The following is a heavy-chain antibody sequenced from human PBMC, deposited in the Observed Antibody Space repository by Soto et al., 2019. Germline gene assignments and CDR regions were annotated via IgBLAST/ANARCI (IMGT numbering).Heavy chain of an antibody. CDR1: GYTFTSYA. D-gene: IGHD3-10*01. CDR2: INAGNGNT. CDR3: ANLWFGELYAFDI. V-gene: IGHV1-3*01. Sequence: RASVKVSCKASGYTFTSYAMHWVRQAPGQRLEWMGWINAGNGNTKYSQKFQGRVTITRDTSASTAYMELSSLRSEDTAVYYCANLWFGELYAFDIWGQGTMVTVSS. J-gene: IGHJ3*02.